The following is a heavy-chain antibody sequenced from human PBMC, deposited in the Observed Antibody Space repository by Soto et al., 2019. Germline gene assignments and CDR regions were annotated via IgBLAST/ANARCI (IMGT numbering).Heavy chain of an antibody. CDR3: ARDRVAGIWGDAFDI. D-gene: IGHD3-16*01. Sequence: ASVKVSCKTSGYTFTNHGINWVRQAPGQGLEWMGWINPYNANRNYAQKLQGRVTMTTDTSTSTAYMDLRSLTSDDTAVYYCARDRVAGIWGDAFDIWGQGPMVTVSS. CDR2: INPYNANR. CDR1: GYTFTNHG. V-gene: IGHV1-18*04. J-gene: IGHJ3*02.